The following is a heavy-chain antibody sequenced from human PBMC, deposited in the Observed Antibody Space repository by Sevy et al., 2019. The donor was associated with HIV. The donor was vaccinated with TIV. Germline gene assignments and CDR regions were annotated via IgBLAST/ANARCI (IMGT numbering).Heavy chain of an antibody. CDR1: GGSISSYY. Sequence: SETLSLTCTVSGGSISSYYWGWIRQPPGKGLEWIGYIYYSGSTNYNPSLKSRVTISVDTSKNQFSLKLSSVTAADTAVYYCARGGPTPGYYYYMDVWGKGTTVTVSS. V-gene: IGHV4-59*01. J-gene: IGHJ6*03. CDR2: IYYSGST. CDR3: ARGGPTPGYYYYMDV. D-gene: IGHD1-26*01.